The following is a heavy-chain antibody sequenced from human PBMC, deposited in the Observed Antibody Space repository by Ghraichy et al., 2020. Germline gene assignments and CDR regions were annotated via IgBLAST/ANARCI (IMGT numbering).Heavy chain of an antibody. V-gene: IGHV3-23*01. J-gene: IGHJ4*02. Sequence: GSLRLSCAASGFTFSNYAMSWVRQAPEKGLEWVSAITSSGTVTYYADSVRGRFTISRDNSKNTLYLQMYTLRVEDTAVYYCAKEEMVPYFDYWGQGALVTVSS. CDR1: GFTFSNYA. CDR2: ITSSGTVT. D-gene: IGHD2-8*01. CDR3: AKEEMVPYFDY.